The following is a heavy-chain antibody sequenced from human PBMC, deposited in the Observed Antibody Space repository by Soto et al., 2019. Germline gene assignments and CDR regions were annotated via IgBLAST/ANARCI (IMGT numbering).Heavy chain of an antibody. V-gene: IGHV3-23*01. CDR3: AKDQAVAGSVDY. Sequence: EVQLLESGGGLVQPGGSLRHSCAASGFTFSSYAMSWVRQAPGKGLEWVSAISGSGGSTYYADSVKGRFTISRDNSKNMLYLQMNSLRAEDTAVYYCAKDQAVAGSVDYWGQGTLVTVSS. D-gene: IGHD6-19*01. CDR2: ISGSGGST. J-gene: IGHJ4*02. CDR1: GFTFSSYA.